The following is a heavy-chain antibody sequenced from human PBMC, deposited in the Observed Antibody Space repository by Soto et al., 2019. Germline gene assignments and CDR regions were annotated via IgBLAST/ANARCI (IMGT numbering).Heavy chain of an antibody. CDR2: ISGSGGST. J-gene: IGHJ6*02. CDR3: ATDTIFGVVTRNSYYYYGMDV. Sequence: GGSLRLSCAASGFTFSSYAISWVRQAPGKGLEWVSAISGSGGSTYYADSVKGRFTISRDNSKNTLYLQMNSLRAEDTAVYYCATDTIFGVVTRNSYYYYGMDVWGQGTTVTVSS. CDR1: GFTFSSYA. V-gene: IGHV3-23*01. D-gene: IGHD3-3*01.